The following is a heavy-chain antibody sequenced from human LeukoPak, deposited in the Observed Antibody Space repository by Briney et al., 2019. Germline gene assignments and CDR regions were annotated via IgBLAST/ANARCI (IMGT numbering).Heavy chain of an antibody. J-gene: IGHJ4*02. Sequence: GGSLRLSCGVSGFTFSDFYMSWIRQAPGRGLEWISYISGSGATIYYADSVKGRFTISRDNSKNTLYLQMNSLRAEDTAVYYCAKVFDYYGSGSYYPTAAYYWGQGTLVTVSS. CDR1: GFTFSDFY. D-gene: IGHD3-10*01. V-gene: IGHV3-11*01. CDR2: ISGSGATI. CDR3: AKVFDYYGSGSYYPTAAYY.